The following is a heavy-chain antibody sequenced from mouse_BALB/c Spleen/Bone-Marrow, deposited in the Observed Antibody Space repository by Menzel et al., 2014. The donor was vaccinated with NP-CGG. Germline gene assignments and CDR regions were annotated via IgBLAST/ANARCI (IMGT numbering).Heavy chain of an antibody. CDR3: AREGYGSSYGFAY. V-gene: IGHV1-26*01. J-gene: IGHJ3*01. D-gene: IGHD1-1*01. CDR1: GYSFAGYT. Sequence: EVQLQQSGPELVKPGASMKISCKASGYSFAGYTMNWVKQSHGKNLEWTGLINPYNGGSSYNQKFKGKATLTVDKSSSTAYMELLSLTSEDSAVYYCAREGYGSSYGFAYWGQGTLVTVSA. CDR2: INPYNGGS.